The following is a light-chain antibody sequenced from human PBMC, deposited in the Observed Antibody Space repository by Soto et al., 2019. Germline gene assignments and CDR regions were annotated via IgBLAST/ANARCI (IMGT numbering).Light chain of an antibody. CDR3: SSYAGNLYV. J-gene: IGLJ1*01. CDR2: EVT. CDR1: SSDVGGYNY. Sequence: QSALTQPPSASGSPGQSVTISCTGTSSDVGGYNYVSWYQQHPGKAPKLMIYEVTKRPSGVPDRFSGSKSGNTASLTVSGLQAEDKADYYCSSYAGNLYVFGPGTKLTVL. V-gene: IGLV2-8*01.